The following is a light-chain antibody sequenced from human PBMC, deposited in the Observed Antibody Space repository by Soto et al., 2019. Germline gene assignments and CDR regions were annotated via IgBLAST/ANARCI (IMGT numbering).Light chain of an antibody. CDR2: GAS. CDR1: QYISTK. J-gene: IGKJ1*01. V-gene: IGKV3-20*01. Sequence: VLTQSPDSLSLSPWEIATLSCRADQYISTKLAWYQQKPGQAPRLLFSGASNRATDTPDRFSGSGSGTDFTLTIIRLEPEDFAVYYCQQYDISPWTFGQGTKVDIK. CDR3: QQYDISPWT.